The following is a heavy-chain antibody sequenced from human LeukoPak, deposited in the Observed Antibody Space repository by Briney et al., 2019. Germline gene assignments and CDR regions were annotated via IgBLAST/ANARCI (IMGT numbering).Heavy chain of an antibody. Sequence: GGSLRLSCAASGFTFSSYSMNWVRQAPGKGLEWVSSISSSSSYIYYADSVKGRFTISRDNAKNSLYLQMNSLRAEGTAVYYCAGAIAAAGYFDYWGQGTLVTVSS. CDR2: ISSSSSYI. V-gene: IGHV3-21*01. D-gene: IGHD6-13*01. CDR1: GFTFSSYS. J-gene: IGHJ4*02. CDR3: AGAIAAAGYFDY.